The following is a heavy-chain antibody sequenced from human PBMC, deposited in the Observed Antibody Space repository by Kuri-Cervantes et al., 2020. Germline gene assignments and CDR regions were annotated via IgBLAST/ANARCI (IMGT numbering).Heavy chain of an antibody. V-gene: IGHV6-1*01. Sequence: SCAISGDSVSSNSAAWSWIRQSPSRGLEWLGRTYYRSKWYNDYAVSVKSRISINPDTSINHFSLQLNSVTPDDTAVYYCARGNTVTRTFDYWGQGTLVTVSS. CDR3: ARGNTVTRTFDY. CDR1: GDSVSSNSAA. J-gene: IGHJ4*02. D-gene: IGHD4-17*01. CDR2: TYYRSKWYN.